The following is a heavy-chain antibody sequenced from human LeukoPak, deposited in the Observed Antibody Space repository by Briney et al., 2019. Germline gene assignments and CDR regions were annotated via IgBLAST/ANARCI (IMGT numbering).Heavy chain of an antibody. Sequence: PSETLSLTCTVSGGSISSGDYYWSWIRQPPGKGLEWIGYIYYSGSTYYNPSLKSRVTISVDTSKNQFSLKLSSVTATDTAVYYCARDREKSFFDYWGQGTLVTVSS. J-gene: IGHJ4*02. CDR1: GGSISSGDYY. CDR2: IYYSGST. CDR3: ARDREKSFFDY. V-gene: IGHV4-30-4*08.